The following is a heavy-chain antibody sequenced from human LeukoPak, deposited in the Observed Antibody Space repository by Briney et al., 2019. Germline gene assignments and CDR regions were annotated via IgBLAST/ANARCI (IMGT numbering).Heavy chain of an antibody. Sequence: ASVKVSCKASGYTFTSYDINWVRQATGQGLEWMGWMNPNSGNTGYAQKFQGRVTMTGNTSISTAYMELSSLRSEDTAVYYCARERGIVAAGIIAYWGQGTLVTVSS. J-gene: IGHJ4*02. CDR3: ARERGIVAAGIIAY. D-gene: IGHD1-26*01. CDR1: GYTFTSYD. V-gene: IGHV1-8*01. CDR2: MNPNSGNT.